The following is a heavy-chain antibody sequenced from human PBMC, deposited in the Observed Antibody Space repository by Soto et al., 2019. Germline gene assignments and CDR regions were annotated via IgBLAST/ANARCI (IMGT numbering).Heavy chain of an antibody. D-gene: IGHD2-2*01. CDR3: AKVPASLKTFDY. CDR1: GFTFGNYA. CDR2: VSGNGAVT. Sequence: VQLLDSGGGLAQPGGSLRLSCAASGFTFGNYAMNWVRQAPGKGLEWVSTVSGNGAVTYYADSVKCRFTISRDNSRSTLYLQMNNLRAEDTAIYFCAKVPASLKTFDYWGQGTLVTVSS. J-gene: IGHJ4*02. V-gene: IGHV3-23*01.